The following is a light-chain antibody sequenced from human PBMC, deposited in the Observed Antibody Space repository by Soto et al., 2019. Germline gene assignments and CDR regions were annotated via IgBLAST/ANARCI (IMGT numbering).Light chain of an antibody. CDR1: SSNIGNNY. Sequence: QSVLTQPPSVSAAPGQKVTISCSGSSSNIGNNYVSWYQQLPGTAPKLLIYENNKRPSGIPDRFSGSKSVTSATLGITGLQTGDEAHYYCGTWDSSLSAGGVFGGGTKLTVL. V-gene: IGLV1-51*02. J-gene: IGLJ2*01. CDR2: ENN. CDR3: GTWDSSLSAGGV.